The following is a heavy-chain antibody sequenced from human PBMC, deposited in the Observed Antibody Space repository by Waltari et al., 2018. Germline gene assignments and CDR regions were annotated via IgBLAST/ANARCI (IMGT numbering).Heavy chain of an antibody. CDR3: ARGATDYDFWSGYSGP. CDR2: IIPIFGTA. D-gene: IGHD3-3*01. CDR1: GGTFSSYA. V-gene: IGHV1-69*14. Sequence: QVQLVQSGAEVKKPGSSVKVSCKASGGTFSSYAISWVRQAPGQGLEWMGGIIPIFGTANYVQKFQGRVTITADKSTSTAYMELSSLRSEDTAVYYCARGATDYDFWSGYSGPWGQGTLVTVSS. J-gene: IGHJ5*02.